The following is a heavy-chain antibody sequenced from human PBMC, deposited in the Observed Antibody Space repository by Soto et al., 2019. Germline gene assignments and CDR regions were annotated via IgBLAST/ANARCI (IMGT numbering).Heavy chain of an antibody. CDR3: ARDRTVDGSLVADY. CDR2: IWYDGSNK. Sequence: QVQLVESGGGVVQPGRSLRLSCAASGFTFSSYGMHWVRQAPGKGLEWVAVIWYDGSNKYYADSVKGRFTISRDNSKNTLYLQMTSLRAEDTAVYYCARDRTVDGSLVADYWGQGTLVTVSS. D-gene: IGHD6-6*01. CDR1: GFTFSSYG. J-gene: IGHJ4*02. V-gene: IGHV3-33*01.